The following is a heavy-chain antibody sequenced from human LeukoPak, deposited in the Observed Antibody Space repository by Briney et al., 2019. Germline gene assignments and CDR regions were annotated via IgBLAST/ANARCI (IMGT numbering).Heavy chain of an antibody. Sequence: GGSLRLSCAASGFTFDDYAMHWVRQAPGKGQERVSGYSWNSGSIGYADSVKGRFTISRDNAKTSLYLQMNSLRAEDMALYYCAKDSSGSYYGPGRFFDYWGQGTLVTVSS. J-gene: IGHJ4*02. V-gene: IGHV3-9*03. CDR3: AKDSSGSYYGPGRFFDY. D-gene: IGHD1-26*01. CDR2: YSWNSGSI. CDR1: GFTFDDYA.